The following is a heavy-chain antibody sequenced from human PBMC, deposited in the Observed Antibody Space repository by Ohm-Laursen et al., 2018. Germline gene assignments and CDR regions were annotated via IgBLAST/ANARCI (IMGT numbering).Heavy chain of an antibody. CDR2: IWSDGTQK. D-gene: IGHD4-17*01. CDR3: ARSGEGWYFDF. V-gene: IGHV3-33*01. CDR1: GFTFSNYG. Sequence: SLRLSCAASGFTFSNYGMHWVRQAPGKGLEWVAVIWSDGTQKYYPDSVRGRFTISRDNSGSALYLQMNSLRGDDTAVYFCARSGEGWYFDFWGRGTLVTVSS. J-gene: IGHJ2*01.